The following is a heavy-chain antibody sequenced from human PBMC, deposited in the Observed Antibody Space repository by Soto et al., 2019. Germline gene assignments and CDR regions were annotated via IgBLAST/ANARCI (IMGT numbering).Heavy chain of an antibody. CDR2: ISYDGSNK. Sequence: GGSLKISCAASGFTFSSYAMHWVRQAPGKGLEWVAVISYDGSNKYYADSVKGRFTISRDNSKKTLYLQMNSLSAEDTAVYYCAKEEGPINGWGQGILVTVSS. CDR3: AKEEGPING. V-gene: IGHV3-30-3*01. J-gene: IGHJ4*02. CDR1: GFTFSSYA. D-gene: IGHD2-8*01.